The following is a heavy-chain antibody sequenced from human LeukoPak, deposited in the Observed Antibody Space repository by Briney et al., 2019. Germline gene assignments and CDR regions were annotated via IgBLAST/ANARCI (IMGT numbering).Heavy chain of an antibody. CDR3: ASFCANCYYGMDV. CDR1: GFIFRNYW. Sequence: GGSLILSCAAAGFIFRNYWMSGGRQAPGKGLEWVANIKPDGSERDYVDSVKGLFTISRDNAKNSLYLQMNSLRGEDTAVYYCASFCANCYYGMDVWGQGTTVTVSS. J-gene: IGHJ6*02. CDR2: IKPDGSER. V-gene: IGHV3-7*02. D-gene: IGHD4/OR15-4a*01.